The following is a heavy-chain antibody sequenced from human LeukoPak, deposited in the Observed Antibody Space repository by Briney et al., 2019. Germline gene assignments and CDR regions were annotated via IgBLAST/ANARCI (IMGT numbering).Heavy chain of an antibody. CDR1: GFTFDNYR. D-gene: IGHD1-26*01. Sequence: GGTLRLSCAASGFTFDNYRMSWVRQAPGKGLEWVSTVNADGGNTYYADAVKGRFTISRDNSKSTLILQMNSLRVEDTALYYCTKRVKYGGTWDHFADWGQGTLVTVSS. CDR2: VNADGGNT. V-gene: IGHV3-23*01. CDR3: TKRVKYGGTWDHFAD. J-gene: IGHJ4*02.